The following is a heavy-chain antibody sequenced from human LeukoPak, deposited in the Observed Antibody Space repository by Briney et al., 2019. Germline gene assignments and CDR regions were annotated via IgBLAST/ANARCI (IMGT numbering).Heavy chain of an antibody. D-gene: IGHD2-2*01. J-gene: IGHJ4*02. CDR1: GFTFSSYA. Sequence: PGGSLRLSCAASGFTFSSYAMHWVRQAPGKGLEWVAVISYDGSNKYYADTVKGRFTISRDNSKNTLYLQINSLRAEDTAVYYCARVHCSSTSCYPAPLIYFWAQGPLVTVSS. CDR3: ARVHCSSTSCYPAPLIYF. CDR2: ISYDGSNK. V-gene: IGHV3-30-3*01.